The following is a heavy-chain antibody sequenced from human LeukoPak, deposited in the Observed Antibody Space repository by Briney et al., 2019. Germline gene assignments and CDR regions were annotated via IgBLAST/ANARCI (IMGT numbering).Heavy chain of an antibody. Sequence: PSGTLSLTCAVSGGSISSSNWWSWVRQPPGKGLEWIGEIYHSGSTNYNPSLKSRVTISVDKSKNQFSLKLSSVTAADTAVYYCASLYDSSGSSSDYWGQGTLVTVSS. D-gene: IGHD3-22*01. V-gene: IGHV4-4*02. J-gene: IGHJ4*02. CDR3: ASLYDSSGSSSDY. CDR1: GGSISSSNW. CDR2: IYHSGST.